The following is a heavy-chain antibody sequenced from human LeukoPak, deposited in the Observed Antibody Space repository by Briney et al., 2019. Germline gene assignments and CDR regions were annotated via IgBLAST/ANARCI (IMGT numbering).Heavy chain of an antibody. CDR3: AGIDYGGNRTDY. D-gene: IGHD4-23*01. V-gene: IGHV4-38-2*02. J-gene: IGHJ4*02. Sequence: SETLSLTCTVSGYSISSGYYWGWIRQPPGKGLEWIGYIYHSGSTYYNPSLKSRVTISVDRSKNQFSLKLSSVTAADTAVYYCAGIDYGGNRTDYWGQGTLVTVSS. CDR2: IYHSGST. CDR1: GYSISSGYY.